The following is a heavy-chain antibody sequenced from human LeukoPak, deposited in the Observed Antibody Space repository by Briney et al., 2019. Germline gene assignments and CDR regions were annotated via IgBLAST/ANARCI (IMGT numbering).Heavy chain of an antibody. D-gene: IGHD6-19*01. J-gene: IGHJ4*02. CDR3: ARSRLATTTAYSSGWYLNY. CDR2: IYPDDSDT. Sequence: GESLKISCKGSGYTFSNYWIGWVRQMPGKGLEWMGIIYPDDSDTRYSPSFQGQVTISADKSISTAYLQWSSLKASDTAMYYCARSRLATTTAYSSGWYLNYWGQGTLVTVSS. V-gene: IGHV5-51*01. CDR1: GYTFSNYW.